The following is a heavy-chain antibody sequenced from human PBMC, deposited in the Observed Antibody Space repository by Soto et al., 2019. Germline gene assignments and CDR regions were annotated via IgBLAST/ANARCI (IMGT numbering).Heavy chain of an antibody. D-gene: IGHD3-10*01. V-gene: IGHV3-43*01. Sequence: GGSLRLSCAASGFTFDDYTMHWVRQAPGKGLEWVSLISWDGGSTYYADSVKGRFTISRDNSKNSLYLQMNSLRTEDTALYYCAKDMVPLQPGDYYYGMDVWGQGTTVTVSS. CDR1: GFTFDDYT. CDR2: ISWDGGST. CDR3: AKDMVPLQPGDYYYGMDV. J-gene: IGHJ6*02.